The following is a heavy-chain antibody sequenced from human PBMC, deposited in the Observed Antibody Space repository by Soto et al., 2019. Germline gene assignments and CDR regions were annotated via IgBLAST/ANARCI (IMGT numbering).Heavy chain of an antibody. CDR2: IKQDESDK. Sequence: EVRLVESGGGLVQTGGSLRLSCAVSGFRFRDYWMSWVRQAPGKGLEWVANIKQDESDKYYVDSVKGRFTISRDNAKNALYLQMNSLRVEDTAVYYCAAYCYTMTCTHFHGYSWGQGAQVTVSS. J-gene: IGHJ5*02. D-gene: IGHD3-16*02. V-gene: IGHV3-7*03. CDR1: GFRFRDYW. CDR3: AAYCYTMTCTHFHGYS.